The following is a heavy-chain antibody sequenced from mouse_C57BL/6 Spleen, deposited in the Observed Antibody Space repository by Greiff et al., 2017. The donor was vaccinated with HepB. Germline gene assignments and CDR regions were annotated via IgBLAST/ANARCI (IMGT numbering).Heavy chain of an antibody. CDR1: GYTFTDYE. CDR3: TSPSTVVAPDY. D-gene: IGHD1-1*01. J-gene: IGHJ2*01. Sequence: VQLQQSGAELVRPGASVTLSCKASGYTFTDYEMHWVKQTPVHGLEWIGAIDPETGGTAYNHKFKGKAILTADKSSSTAYMELRSLTSEDSAVYYCTSPSTVVAPDYWCQGTTLTVSS. V-gene: IGHV1-15*01. CDR2: IDPETGGT.